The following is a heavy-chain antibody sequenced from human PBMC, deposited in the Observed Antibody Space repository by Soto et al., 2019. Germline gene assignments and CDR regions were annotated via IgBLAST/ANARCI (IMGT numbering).Heavy chain of an antibody. V-gene: IGHV3-30*18. CDR1: GFTFSSYG. J-gene: IGHJ4*02. CDR3: AKDLYYDFWSGYPDY. Sequence: QVQLVESGGGVVQPGRSLRLSCAASGFTFSSYGMHWVRQAPGKGLEWVAVISYDGSNKYYADSVKGRFTISRDNSKNPLYLQMSSLRAEDTAVYYCAKDLYYDFWSGYPDYWGQGTLVTVSS. D-gene: IGHD3-3*01. CDR2: ISYDGSNK.